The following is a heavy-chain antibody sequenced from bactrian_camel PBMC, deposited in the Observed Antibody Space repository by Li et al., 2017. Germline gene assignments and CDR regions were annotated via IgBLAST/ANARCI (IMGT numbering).Heavy chain of an antibody. CDR1: GDTASVPY. CDR2: IYTGDGTT. D-gene: IGHD1*01. V-gene: IGHV3S40*01. Sequence: VQLVESGGGSVQAGGSLRLSCAASGDTASVPYMGWIRRTPGKKREGVAAIYTGDGTTYYADSVEGRFTISQDNAKTTVYLQMTNLKPEDSGVYYCATGASSWWDCASGSWSPRVWGQGTQVTVS. J-gene: IGHJ4*01. CDR3: ATGASSWWDCASGSWSPRV.